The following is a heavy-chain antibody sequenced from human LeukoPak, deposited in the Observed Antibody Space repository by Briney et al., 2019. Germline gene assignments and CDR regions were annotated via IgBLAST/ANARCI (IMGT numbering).Heavy chain of an antibody. CDR3: ARKGYGDYAMDY. CDR1: GGSISSYY. V-gene: IGHV4-59*01. D-gene: IGHD4-17*01. CDR2: IYYSGST. J-gene: IGHJ4*02. Sequence: SETLSLTCTVSGGSISSYYWSWIRQPPGKGLEWIGYIYYSGSTNYNPSLKSRVTISVDTSKNQFSLKLSSVTAADTAVYYCARKGYGDYAMDYWGLGTLVTVSS.